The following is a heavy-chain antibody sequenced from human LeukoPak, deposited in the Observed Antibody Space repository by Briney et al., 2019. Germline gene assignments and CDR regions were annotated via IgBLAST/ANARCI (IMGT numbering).Heavy chain of an antibody. J-gene: IGHJ4*02. CDR3: ARAPHFTTLDY. CDR1: GGSFSGYY. Sequence: PSETLSLTCAVYGGSFSGYYWSWIRQPPGKGLEWIGEINHSGSTNYNPSLKSRVTISVDTSKNQFSLKLSSVTAADTAVYYCARAPHFTTLDYWGQGTLVTVSP. D-gene: IGHD3-22*01. CDR2: INHSGST. V-gene: IGHV4-34*01.